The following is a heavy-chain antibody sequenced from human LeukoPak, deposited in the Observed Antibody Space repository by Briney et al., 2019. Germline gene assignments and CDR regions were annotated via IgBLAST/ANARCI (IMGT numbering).Heavy chain of an antibody. CDR3: ARDGQAATNYYYYYMDV. CDR2: IYTSGST. V-gene: IGHV4-61*02. D-gene: IGHD1-14*01. Sequence: KSSETLSHTCTVSGGSISSGSYYWSWIRQPAGKGREWIGRIYTSGSTNYNPSLKSRVTISVDTSKNQFSLKLSSVTAADTAVYYCARDGQAATNYYYYYMDVWGKGTTVTVSS. J-gene: IGHJ6*03. CDR1: GGSISSGSYY.